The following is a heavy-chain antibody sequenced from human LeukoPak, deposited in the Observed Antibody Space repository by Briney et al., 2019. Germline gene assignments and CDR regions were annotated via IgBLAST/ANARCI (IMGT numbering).Heavy chain of an antibody. V-gene: IGHV4-4*07. D-gene: IGHD5-18*01. CDR1: GGSISSYY. J-gene: IGHJ4*02. Sequence: SETLSLTCTVSGGSISSYYWSWIRQPAGKGLEWIGRIYTSGSTNYNPSPKSRVTISIDTSKNQFSLKLNSVTAADTAVYYCARDRGYSYAFDYWGQGTLVTVSS. CDR2: IYTSGST. CDR3: ARDRGYSYAFDY.